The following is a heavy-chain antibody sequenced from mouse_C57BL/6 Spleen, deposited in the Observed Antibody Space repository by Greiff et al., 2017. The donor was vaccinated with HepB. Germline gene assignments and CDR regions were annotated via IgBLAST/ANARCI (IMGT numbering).Heavy chain of an antibody. CDR3: ARVNDGYDGAMDY. CDR1: GYTFTDYN. V-gene: IGHV1-18*01. J-gene: IGHJ4*01. D-gene: IGHD2-2*01. Sequence: EVQLQQSGPELVKPGASVKIPCKASGYTFTDYNMDWVKQSHGKSLEWIGDINPNNGGTIYNQKFKGKATLTGDKSSSTAYMELRSLKSEDTAVYYCARVNDGYDGAMDYWGQGTSVTVSS. CDR2: INPNNGGT.